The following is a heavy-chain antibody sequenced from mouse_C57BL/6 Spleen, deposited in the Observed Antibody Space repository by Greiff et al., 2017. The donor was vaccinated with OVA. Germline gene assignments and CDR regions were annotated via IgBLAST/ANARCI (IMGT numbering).Heavy chain of an antibody. Sequence: EVQLQESGPGLVKPSQSLSLTCSVTGYSITSGYYWNWIRQFPGNKLEWMGYISYDGSNNYNPSLKNRISITRDTSKNQFFLKLNSVTTEDTATYYCARDRGTGAYWCFDVWGTGTTVTVSS. V-gene: IGHV3-6*01. D-gene: IGHD3-1*01. J-gene: IGHJ1*03. CDR3: ARDRGTGAYWCFDV. CDR2: ISYDGSN. CDR1: GYSITSGYY.